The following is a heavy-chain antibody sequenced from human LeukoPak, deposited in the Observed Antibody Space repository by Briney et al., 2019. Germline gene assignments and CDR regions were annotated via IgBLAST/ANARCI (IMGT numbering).Heavy chain of an antibody. D-gene: IGHD3-10*01. CDR1: GYTFTGYY. CDR3: AREQIKYGAMVRGGMDAFDI. V-gene: IGHV1-2*02. J-gene: IGHJ3*02. CDR2: INPNSGGT. Sequence: ASVKVSCKASGYTFTGYYMHWVRQAPGQGLEWMGWINPNSGGTNYAQKFQGRVTMTRDTSISTAYMELSRLRSDDTAVYYCAREQIKYGAMVRGGMDAFDIWGQGTMVTVSS.